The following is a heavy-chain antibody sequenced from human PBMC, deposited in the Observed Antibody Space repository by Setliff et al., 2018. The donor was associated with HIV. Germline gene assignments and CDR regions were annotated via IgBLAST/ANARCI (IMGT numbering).Heavy chain of an antibody. J-gene: IGHJ4*02. V-gene: IGHV4-34*01. D-gene: IGHD3-10*01. CDR3: AAKPMIRGRPFAF. CDR2: INHSGTT. Sequence: ASETLSLTCAVYGGSFSGYYWNWIRQFPGKSLEWIGEINHSGTTNYSPSFKSRLNISVDVSKNQFSLRLASLSAADTAAYFCAAKPMIRGRPFAFWGQATLVTVSS. CDR1: GGSFSGYY.